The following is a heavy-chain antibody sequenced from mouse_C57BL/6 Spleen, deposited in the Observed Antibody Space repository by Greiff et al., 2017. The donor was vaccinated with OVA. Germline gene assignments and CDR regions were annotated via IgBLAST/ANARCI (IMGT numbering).Heavy chain of an antibody. V-gene: IGHV7-3*01. J-gene: IGHJ4*01. CDR1: GFTFTDYY. CDR3: ARDDLNYAMDD. CDR2: IRNKANGYTT. Sequence: EVKLMESGGGLVQPGGSLSLSCAASGFTFTDYYMSWVRQPPGKALEWLGFIRNKANGYTTEYSASVKGRFTISRDNSQSILYLQMNALRAEDSATYYCARDDLNYAMDDWGQGTSVTVS.